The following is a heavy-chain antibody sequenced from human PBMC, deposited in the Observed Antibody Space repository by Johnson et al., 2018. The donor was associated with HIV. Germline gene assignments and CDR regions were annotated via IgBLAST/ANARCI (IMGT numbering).Heavy chain of an antibody. V-gene: IGHV3-33*01. Sequence: QVQLVESGGGVVQPGRSLRLSCAASGFIFSSYGMHWVRQAPGKGLEWVAVIWYDGSNKYYADSVKGRFTISRDNSKNTLYLQMNSLRAEDTAVYYCARVLGDIQLWSDGAFDIWGQGTMVTVSS. CDR3: ARVLGDIQLWSDGAFDI. D-gene: IGHD5-18*01. CDR1: GFIFSSYG. J-gene: IGHJ3*02. CDR2: IWYDGSNK.